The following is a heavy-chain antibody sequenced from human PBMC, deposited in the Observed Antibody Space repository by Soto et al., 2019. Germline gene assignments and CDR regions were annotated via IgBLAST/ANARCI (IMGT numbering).Heavy chain of an antibody. CDR2: ISSSSSTI. CDR3: ASRSSSSGDYYYGMDV. D-gene: IGHD6-6*01. J-gene: IGHJ6*02. Sequence: EVQLVESGGGLVQPGGSLRLSCAASGFTFSSYSMNWVRQAPGKGLEWVSYISSSSSTIYYADSVKGRFTISRDNAKNSLYLQMNSLGDEDTAVYYCASRSSSSGDYYYGMDVWGQGTTVTVSS. CDR1: GFTFSSYS. V-gene: IGHV3-48*02.